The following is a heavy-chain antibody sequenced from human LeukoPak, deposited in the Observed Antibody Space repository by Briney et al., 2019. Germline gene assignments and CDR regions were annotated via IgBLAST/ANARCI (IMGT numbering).Heavy chain of an antibody. V-gene: IGHV1-2*02. Sequence: GASVKVSCKASGYTFTGYYMHWVRQAPGQGLEWMGWINPNSGGTNYAQKFQSRVTMTRDTSISTAYMELSRLRSDDTAVYYCARNKLVGATHTYDAFDIWGQGTMVTVSS. CDR3: ARNKLVGATHTYDAFDI. CDR2: INPNSGGT. D-gene: IGHD1-26*01. J-gene: IGHJ3*02. CDR1: GYTFTGYY.